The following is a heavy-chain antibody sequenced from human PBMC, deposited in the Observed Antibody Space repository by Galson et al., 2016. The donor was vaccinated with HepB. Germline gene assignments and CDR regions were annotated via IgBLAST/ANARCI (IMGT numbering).Heavy chain of an antibody. Sequence: SLRLSCAASGFTFSTYAMSWVRQAPGKGLEWLSGISGSGGGTYHADSVKGRFTISRDNSKNTLYLQMNSLRAEDTAIYYCAKDISTSSLVVVVTAADYWGQGTLVTVSS. CDR1: GFTFSTYA. V-gene: IGHV3-23*01. D-gene: IGHD2-15*01. J-gene: IGHJ4*02. CDR2: ISGSGGGT. CDR3: AKDISTSSLVVVVTAADY.